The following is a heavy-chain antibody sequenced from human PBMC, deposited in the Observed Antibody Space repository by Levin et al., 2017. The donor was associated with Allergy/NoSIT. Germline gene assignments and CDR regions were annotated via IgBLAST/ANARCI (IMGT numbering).Heavy chain of an antibody. CDR1: GFTFSSHG. D-gene: IGHD6-13*01. Sequence: PGGSLRLSCAASGFTFSSHGMSWVRQAPGKGLEWVSGISGSGDSTYYADSVKGRFTISRDNSKTTLYLQMNSLRAEDTAVYYCAKVRRSVSSSWYEGWDLDYWGQGTLVTVSS. J-gene: IGHJ4*02. CDR2: ISGSGDST. V-gene: IGHV3-23*01. CDR3: AKVRRSVSSSWYEGWDLDY.